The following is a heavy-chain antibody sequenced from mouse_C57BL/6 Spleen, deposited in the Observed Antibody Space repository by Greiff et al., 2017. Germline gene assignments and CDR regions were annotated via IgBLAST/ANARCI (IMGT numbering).Heavy chain of an antibody. D-gene: IGHD3-2*01. CDR2: IDPSDSST. Sequence: QVQLQQPGAELVRPGTSVKLSCKASGYTFTSYWMHWVKQRPGQGLEWIGVIDPSDSSTNYNQKFKGKTTLTVDTSSSTPYMQLSSLTSEDSAVYCCARTALAYYIDYWGQSATLTVSS. CDR3: ARTALAYYIDY. V-gene: IGHV1-59*01. CDR1: GYTFTSYW. J-gene: IGHJ2*01.